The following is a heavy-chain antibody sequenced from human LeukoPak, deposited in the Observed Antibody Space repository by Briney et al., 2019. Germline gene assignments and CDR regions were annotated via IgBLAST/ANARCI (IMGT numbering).Heavy chain of an antibody. CDR2: IHYSGST. V-gene: IGHV4-39*01. CDR3: ARHLEAVAVSVDY. Sequence: QPSETLSLTCTVSGGSISRSSYYWGWIRQPPGKGLEWIGSIHYSGSTYYNPSLKNRVTISVDTSKNQFSLKLSSVTAADTAVYYCARHLEAVAVSVDYWGQGTLVTVSS. J-gene: IGHJ4*02. CDR1: GGSISRSSYY. D-gene: IGHD6-19*01.